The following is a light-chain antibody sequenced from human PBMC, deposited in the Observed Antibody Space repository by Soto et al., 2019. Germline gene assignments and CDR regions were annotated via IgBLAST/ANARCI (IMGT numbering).Light chain of an antibody. CDR1: QSISNY. Sequence: DIQMTQSPSSLSASVGDRVTITCRASQSISNYLNWYQQKPGNAPKLLIYAESSLQSGVPARFSGSGSATEFTLTISSLQSEDFAVYYCQQYGSSPTWTFGQGTKVDIK. CDR2: AES. CDR3: QQYGSSPTWT. V-gene: IGKV1-39*01. J-gene: IGKJ1*01.